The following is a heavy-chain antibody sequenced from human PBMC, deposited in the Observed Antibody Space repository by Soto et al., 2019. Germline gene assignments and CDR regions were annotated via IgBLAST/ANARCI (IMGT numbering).Heavy chain of an antibody. CDR2: IIPIFGTA. CDR1: GGTFSSYA. D-gene: IGHD3-22*01. J-gene: IGHJ6*02. CDR3: ARGYYYDSSGYYNYYYGMDV. Sequence: GASVKVSCKASGGTFSSYAISWVRQAPGQGLEWMGGIIPIFGTANYAQKFQGRVTITADESTSTAYMELSSLRSEDTAVYYCARGYYYDSSGYYNYYYGMDVWGQGTTVTVSS. V-gene: IGHV1-69*13.